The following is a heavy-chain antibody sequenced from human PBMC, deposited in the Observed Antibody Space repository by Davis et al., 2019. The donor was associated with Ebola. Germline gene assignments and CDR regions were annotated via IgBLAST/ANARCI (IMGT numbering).Heavy chain of an antibody. D-gene: IGHD2-2*01. J-gene: IGHJ4*02. V-gene: IGHV3-23*01. Sequence: GESLKISCAASGFTFSNYAMIWVRQAPGKGLEWVPAISGSGGSTYYADSVKGRFTISRDNSKNTLYLQMGSLRAEDMAVYYGARVFAPAALDYWGQGTLVTVSS. CDR1: GFTFSNYA. CDR3: ARVFAPAALDY. CDR2: ISGSGGST.